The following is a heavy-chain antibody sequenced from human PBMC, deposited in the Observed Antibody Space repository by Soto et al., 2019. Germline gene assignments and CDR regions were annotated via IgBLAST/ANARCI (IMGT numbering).Heavy chain of an antibody. CDR3: ARLGDTAMVTGYGMDV. D-gene: IGHD5-18*01. CDR1: GGSFRTYT. J-gene: IGHJ6*02. V-gene: IGHV1-69*08. Sequence: QVQLVQSGVEVKKPGSSVKVSCKASGGSFRTYTIFWVRQAPGQGLEWMGRIIPIFGTANYAQKFQGRVTITADESTSTAYMELSSLRSEDTAVYYCARLGDTAMVTGYGMDVWGQGTTVTVSS. CDR2: IIPIFGTA.